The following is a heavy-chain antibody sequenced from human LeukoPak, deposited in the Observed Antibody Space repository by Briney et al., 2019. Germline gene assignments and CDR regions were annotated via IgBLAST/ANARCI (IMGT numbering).Heavy chain of an antibody. J-gene: IGHJ4*02. CDR1: GFTFSSFW. V-gene: IGHV3-7*01. CDR2: IKQDGSEK. Sequence: GGSLRLSCASSGFTFSSFWMSWVRQAPGTGLEWVANIKQDGSEKYYVDSVKGRFTISRDNAKNSLHLQMNSLRAEDTAVYYCARLRYSDYWGQGTLVTVSS. CDR3: ARLRYSDY.